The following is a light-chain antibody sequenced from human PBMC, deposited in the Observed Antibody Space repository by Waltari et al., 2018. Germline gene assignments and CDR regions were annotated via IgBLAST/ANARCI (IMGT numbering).Light chain of an antibody. V-gene: IGLV4-69*01. CDR3: QTGGHGTWV. CDR1: SGHSSNV. CDR2: VNSDGSH. J-gene: IGLJ3*02. Sequence: QLVLTQSPSASASLGASVKLTCTLSSGHSSNVIAWLPTRPEKGPRYLMKVNSDGSHNKGDEIPYRFSGSSSGAERYLTISSLQSEDEADYYCQTGGHGTWVFGGGTKLTVL.